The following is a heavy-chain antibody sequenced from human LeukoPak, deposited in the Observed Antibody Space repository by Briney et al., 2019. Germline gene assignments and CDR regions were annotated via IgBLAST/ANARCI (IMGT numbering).Heavy chain of an antibody. CDR2: ISYDGSNK. CDR3: ARAVIGPDY. D-gene: IGHD3-16*02. Sequence: GRSLRLSCAASGFTFSSYAMHWVRQAPGKGLEWVAVISYDGSNKYYADSVKGRFTISRDNPKNTLYLQMNSLRAEDTAVYYCARAVIGPDYWGQGTLVTVSS. J-gene: IGHJ4*02. V-gene: IGHV3-30*04. CDR1: GFTFSSYA.